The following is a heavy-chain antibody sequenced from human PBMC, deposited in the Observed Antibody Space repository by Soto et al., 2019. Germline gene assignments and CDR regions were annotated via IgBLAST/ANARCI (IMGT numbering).Heavy chain of an antibody. V-gene: IGHV5-10-1*01. CDR2: IDPSDSYI. CDR3: ARLKNRNSSDYYYALDV. D-gene: IGHD6-6*01. CDR1: GYSFTAYW. Sequence: GESLKISCKVSGYSFTAYWITWVRQMPGKGLEWMGRIDPSDSYINYSPSFEGHVTISTDNSISTAYLQWSTLEASDTAIYYCARLKNRNSSDYYYALDVWGQGTTVTVSS. J-gene: IGHJ6*02.